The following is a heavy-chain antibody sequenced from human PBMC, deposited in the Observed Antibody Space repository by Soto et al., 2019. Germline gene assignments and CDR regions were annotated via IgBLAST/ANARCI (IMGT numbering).Heavy chain of an antibody. CDR2: VTPSGGS. D-gene: IGHD3-10*01. Sequence: QVQLQQWGAGLLKPSETLSLTCAVYGGSFNSCFWNWVRQPPGKGLEWIGEVTPSGGSNYNPSLKSRVTISKDTSKNQFSLKVTSVTAADTAVYYCTTSGRSWPDAFDIWAQGAMVTVSP. CDR1: GGSFNSCF. V-gene: IGHV4-34*01. CDR3: TTSGRSWPDAFDI. J-gene: IGHJ3*02.